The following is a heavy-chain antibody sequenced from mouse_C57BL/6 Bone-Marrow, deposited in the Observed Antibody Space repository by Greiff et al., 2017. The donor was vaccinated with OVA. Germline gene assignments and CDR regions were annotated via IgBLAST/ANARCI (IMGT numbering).Heavy chain of an antibody. Sequence: VQLKESGPVLVKPGASVKMSCKASGYTFTDYYMNWVKQSHGKSLEWIGVINPYNGGTSYNQKFKGKATLTVDKSSSTAYMELNSLTSEDSAVYYCARVDYYGSSYSYWGQGTTLTVSS. V-gene: IGHV1-19*01. J-gene: IGHJ2*01. CDR3: ARVDYYGSSYSY. CDR2: INPYNGGT. D-gene: IGHD1-1*01. CDR1: GYTFTDYY.